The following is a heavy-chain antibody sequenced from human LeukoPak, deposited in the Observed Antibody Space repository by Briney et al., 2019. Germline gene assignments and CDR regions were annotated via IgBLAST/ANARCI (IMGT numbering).Heavy chain of an antibody. D-gene: IGHD6-19*01. V-gene: IGHV4-38-2*02. CDR2: FYQGGIF. Sequence: SETLSLTCTVSGYSITSGYHWGWIRQPPDKGLEWIGNFYQGGIFNYNPSLKSRVTISVDTSKNQFSLKLSSVTAADTAVYYCARHTAVGRLGPRVGYWGQGTLVTVSS. J-gene: IGHJ4*02. CDR3: ARHTAVGRLGPRVGY. CDR1: GYSITSGYH.